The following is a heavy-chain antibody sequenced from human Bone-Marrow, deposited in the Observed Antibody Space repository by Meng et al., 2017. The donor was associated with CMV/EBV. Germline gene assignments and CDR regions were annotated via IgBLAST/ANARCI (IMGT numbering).Heavy chain of an antibody. Sequence: GESLKISCAASGFTFSSCAMHWVRQAPGKGLDWVAVISYDGSNKYYADSVKGRFTISRDNSKNTQYLQMNSLRPEDTAVYYCARGDTAMTPGYYYGVDFWGQGTRVTVSS. V-gene: IGHV3-30*04. D-gene: IGHD5-18*01. CDR1: GFTFSSCA. CDR3: ARGDTAMTPGYYYGVDF. CDR2: ISYDGSNK. J-gene: IGHJ6*01.